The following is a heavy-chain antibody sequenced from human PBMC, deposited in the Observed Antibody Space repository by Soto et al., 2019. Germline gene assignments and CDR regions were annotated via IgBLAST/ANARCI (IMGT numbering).Heavy chain of an antibody. V-gene: IGHV3-48*01. Sequence: EVQLVESGGGLVQPGVSLRLSCAASGFTFSTYSMNWVRQAPGKGLEWISYITKSSRTIYYADSVKGRFTISRDNAKNSIYLQMNSLRGEDTAVYYGTRDHGYGYGMDVWGQGTTVTVSS. CDR1: GFTFSTYS. D-gene: IGHD5-12*01. CDR2: ITKSSRTI. J-gene: IGHJ6*02. CDR3: TRDHGYGYGMDV.